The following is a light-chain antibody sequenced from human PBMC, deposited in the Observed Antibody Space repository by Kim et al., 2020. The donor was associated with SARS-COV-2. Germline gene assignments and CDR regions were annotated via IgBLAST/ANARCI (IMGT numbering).Light chain of an antibody. CDR3: QQHDNSPPWT. CDR2: AAS. Sequence: ETVLTQSPGTLSLSPGERATLSCRASQSVSSRYLAWYQQKPGQAPRLLIYAASSRATGIPDRFSGSGSGTDFTLTISRLEPEDFAVYYCQQHDNSPPWTFGQGTKVDIK. CDR1: QSVSSRY. J-gene: IGKJ1*01. V-gene: IGKV3-20*01.